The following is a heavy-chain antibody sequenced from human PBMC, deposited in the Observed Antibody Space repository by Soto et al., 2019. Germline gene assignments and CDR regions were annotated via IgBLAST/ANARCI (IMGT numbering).Heavy chain of an antibody. D-gene: IGHD6-6*01. V-gene: IGHV4-30-2*01. Sequence: TSETLSLTCAVSGGSISSGGYSWSWIRQPPGKGLEWIGYIYHSGSTYYNPSLKSRVTISVDRSKNQFSLKLSSVTAADTAVYSCARVKASSSSFWFDPWGQGTLVTVS. CDR3: ARVKASSSSFWFDP. CDR2: IYHSGST. J-gene: IGHJ5*02. CDR1: GGSISSGGYS.